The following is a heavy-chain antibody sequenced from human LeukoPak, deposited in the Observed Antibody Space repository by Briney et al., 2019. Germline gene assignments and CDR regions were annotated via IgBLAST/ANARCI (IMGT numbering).Heavy chain of an antibody. D-gene: IGHD2-2*02. CDR2: INPNSGGT. CDR3: ASKTLGYCSSTSCYTDAFDT. CDR1: GYTFTGYY. V-gene: IGHV1-2*02. J-gene: IGHJ3*02. Sequence: ASVKVSCKASGYTFTGYYMHWVRQAPGQGLEWMGWINPNSGGTNYAQKFQGRVTMTRDTSISTAYMELSRLRSDDTAVYYCASKTLGYCSSTSCYTDAFDTWGQGTMVTVSS.